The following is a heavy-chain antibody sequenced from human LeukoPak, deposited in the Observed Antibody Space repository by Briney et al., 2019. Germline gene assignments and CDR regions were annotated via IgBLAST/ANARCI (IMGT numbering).Heavy chain of an antibody. CDR3: ARGGYYGSGNDFRFDP. D-gene: IGHD3-10*01. CDR1: HDSISSYD. Sequence: SETLSLTCSVSHDSISSYDWSWIRQPAGKGLEWIGRIYTTGSTNYNPSLKSRVTISVDTSKSQFSLKLSSVTAADTAIYYCARGGYYGSGNDFRFDPWGQGTLVTVSS. J-gene: IGHJ5*02. V-gene: IGHV4-4*07. CDR2: IYTTGST.